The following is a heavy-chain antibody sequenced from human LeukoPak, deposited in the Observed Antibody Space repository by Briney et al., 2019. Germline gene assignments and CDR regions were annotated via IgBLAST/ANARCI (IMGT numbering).Heavy chain of an antibody. CDR1: GGSISSYY. J-gene: IGHJ4*02. Sequence: SETLSLTCTVSGGSISSYYWSWIRQPAGKGLEWIGRIYTSGSTNYNPSLKSRVSISVDRSKNQFSLKLSSVTAADTAVYYCARDDSSGWYFDYWGQGTLVTVSS. CDR3: ARDDSSGWYFDY. V-gene: IGHV4-4*07. CDR2: IYTSGST. D-gene: IGHD6-19*01.